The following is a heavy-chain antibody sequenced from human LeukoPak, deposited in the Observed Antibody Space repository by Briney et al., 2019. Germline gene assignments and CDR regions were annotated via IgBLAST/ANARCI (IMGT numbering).Heavy chain of an antibody. Sequence: SETLSLTCTVSGGSISSYYWSWIRQPPGKGLEWIGYIYYSGSTNYNPSLKNRVTISVDTSKNQFSLKLSSVTAADTAIYYCARVSWPDAFDIWGQGTMVTVSS. J-gene: IGHJ3*02. D-gene: IGHD5-12*01. CDR2: IYYSGST. V-gene: IGHV4-59*01. CDR3: ARVSWPDAFDI. CDR1: GGSISSYY.